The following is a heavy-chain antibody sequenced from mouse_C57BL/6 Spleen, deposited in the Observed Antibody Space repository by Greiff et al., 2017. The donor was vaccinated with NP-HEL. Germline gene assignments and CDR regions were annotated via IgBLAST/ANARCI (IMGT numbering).Heavy chain of an antibody. CDR3: ARRENDGYWFAY. Sequence: EVLLVESGGDLAKPGGSLKLSCAASGFTFSSYGMSWVRQTPDKRLEWVATISSGGSYTYYPDSVKGRFTISRDNAKNTLYLQMSSLKSEDTAMYYCARRENDGYWFAYWGQGTLVTVSA. V-gene: IGHV5-6*02. D-gene: IGHD2-3*01. J-gene: IGHJ3*01. CDR1: GFTFSSYG. CDR2: ISSGGSYT.